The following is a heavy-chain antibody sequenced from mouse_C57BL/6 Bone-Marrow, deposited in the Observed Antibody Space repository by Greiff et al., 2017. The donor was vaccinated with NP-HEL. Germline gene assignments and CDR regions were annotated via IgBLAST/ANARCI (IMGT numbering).Heavy chain of an antibody. V-gene: IGHV7-3*01. D-gene: IGHD4-1*01. CDR1: GFTFTDYY. CDR3: ARLTGTDFDY. J-gene: IGHJ2*01. CDR2: IRNKANGYTT. Sequence: EVMLVESGGGLVQPGGSLSLSCAASGFTFTDYYMSWVRQPPGKALEWLGFIRNKANGYTTEYSASVKGRFTISRDNSQSILYLQMNALRAEDSATYYCARLTGTDFDYWGQGTTLTVSS.